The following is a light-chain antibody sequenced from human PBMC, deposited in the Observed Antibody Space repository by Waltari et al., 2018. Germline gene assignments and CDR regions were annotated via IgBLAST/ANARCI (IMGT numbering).Light chain of an antibody. CDR1: QSISNW. J-gene: IGKJ5*01. CDR2: KAS. CDR3: KQYNSYSIT. V-gene: IGKV1-5*03. Sequence: DIQMTQSPSTLSASVGDRVTITCRASQSISNWLAWYQQKPGKAPKRLIYKASNLESGVPSRFSGSGSGTEFILTINSLQPDDFATYYCKQYNSYSITFGQGTRLEIK.